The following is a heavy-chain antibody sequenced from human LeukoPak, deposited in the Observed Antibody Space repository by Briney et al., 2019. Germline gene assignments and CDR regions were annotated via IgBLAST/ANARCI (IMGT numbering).Heavy chain of an antibody. D-gene: IGHD1-26*01. CDR3: ARDNPYSGSYSYAFDI. Sequence: GASVKVSCKASGYTFTSYYMHWVRQAPGQGLEWMGIINPSGGSTSYAQKFQGRVTMTRDTSTSTVYMELSSLRSEDTAVYYCARDNPYSGSYSYAFDIWGQGTMVTVSS. J-gene: IGHJ3*02. CDR1: GYTFTSYY. V-gene: IGHV1-46*01. CDR2: INPSGGST.